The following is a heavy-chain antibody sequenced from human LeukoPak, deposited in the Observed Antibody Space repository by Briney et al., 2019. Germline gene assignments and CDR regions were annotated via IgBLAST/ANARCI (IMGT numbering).Heavy chain of an antibody. CDR1: GYTFTSCD. D-gene: IGHD6-19*01. Sequence: ASVNVSCKASGYTFTSCDINWVRQATGQGLEWMGWMNPNRGNTGYGQSFQGRITMTRDISIGTAYMELSNLTSEDTAIYYCTRGSSGRRDNWGQGTLVTVSA. V-gene: IGHV1-8*01. J-gene: IGHJ4*02. CDR3: TRGSSGRRDN. CDR2: MNPNRGNT.